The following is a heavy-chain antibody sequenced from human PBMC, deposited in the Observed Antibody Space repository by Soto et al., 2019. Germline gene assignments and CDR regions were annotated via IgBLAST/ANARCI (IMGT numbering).Heavy chain of an antibody. CDR3: AKDGSDSSGYDPVNWFDP. J-gene: IGHJ5*02. CDR2: ISYDGSNK. CDR1: GFTFSSYG. Sequence: GGSLRLSCAASGFTFSSYGMHWVRQAPGKGLEWVAVISYDGSNKYYADSVKGRFTISRDNSKNTLYLQMNSLRAEDTAVYYCAKDGSDSSGYDPVNWFDPRGQGTLVTVSS. D-gene: IGHD3-22*01. V-gene: IGHV3-30*18.